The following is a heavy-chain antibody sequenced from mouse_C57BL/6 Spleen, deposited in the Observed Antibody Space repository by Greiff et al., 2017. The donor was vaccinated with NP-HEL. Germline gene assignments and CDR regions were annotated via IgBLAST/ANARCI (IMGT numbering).Heavy chain of an antibody. V-gene: IGHV5-17*01. J-gene: IGHJ4*01. CDR3: ASTLYYGSNYAMDY. CDR2: ISSGSSTI. Sequence: EVKLMESGGGLVKPGGSLKLSCAASGFTFSDYGMHWVRQAPEKGLEWVAYISSGSSTIYYADTVKGRFTISRDNAKNTLFLQMTSLRSEDTAMYYCASTLYYGSNYAMDYWGQGTSVTVSS. CDR1: GFTFSDYG. D-gene: IGHD1-1*01.